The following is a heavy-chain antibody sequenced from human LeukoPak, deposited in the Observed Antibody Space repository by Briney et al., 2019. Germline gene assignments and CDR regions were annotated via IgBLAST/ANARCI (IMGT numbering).Heavy chain of an antibody. CDR3: GRDSRGPDV. D-gene: IGHD3-22*01. CDR1: GGSLSGYY. Sequence: SETLSLTCAVYGGSLSGYYWSWIRQSPGKGLGCIGEINRGGITNYNPSLKSQVTISVDTSKNQFSLKLSSVAAGDTAVYYGGRDSRGPDVWGKGTTLTVSS. CDR2: INRGGIT. J-gene: IGHJ6*04. V-gene: IGHV4-34*01.